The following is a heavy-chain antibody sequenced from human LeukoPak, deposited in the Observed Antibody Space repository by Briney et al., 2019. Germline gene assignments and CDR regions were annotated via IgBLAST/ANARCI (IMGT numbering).Heavy chain of an antibody. V-gene: IGHV3-7*03. Sequence: PGGSLRLSCAASGFTFSSYWMSWVRQAPGKGLEWVANIKQDGSEKYYVDSVKGRFTISRDNSKNTLYLQMNGLRAEDTAVYYCAKDPGIAVAGTPGYWGQGTLVTVSS. CDR2: IKQDGSEK. J-gene: IGHJ4*02. CDR3: AKDPGIAVAGTPGY. CDR1: GFTFSSYW. D-gene: IGHD6-19*01.